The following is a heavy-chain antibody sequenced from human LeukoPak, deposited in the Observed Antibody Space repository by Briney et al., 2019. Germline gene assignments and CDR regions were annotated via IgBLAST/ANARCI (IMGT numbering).Heavy chain of an antibody. CDR2: VVDNGGTT. Sequence: GGSLRLSCEASGFTFTTYTIHWVRQAPGKGLECVSAVVDNGGTTYYANSVKGRFTISRENSKNTVYLQMGSLRAEDTAMYYCARERAYYYFDYWGQGALVTVSS. CDR3: ARERAYYYFDY. J-gene: IGHJ4*02. V-gene: IGHV3-64*01. D-gene: IGHD2-21*01. CDR1: GFTFTTYT.